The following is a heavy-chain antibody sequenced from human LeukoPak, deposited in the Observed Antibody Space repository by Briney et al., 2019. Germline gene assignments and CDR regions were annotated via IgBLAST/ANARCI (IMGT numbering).Heavy chain of an antibody. CDR2: ISGGTSSNM. V-gene: IGHV3-48*01. D-gene: IGHD6-13*01. CDR3: AKESPGIAAAGLDY. CDR1: GFTFSSYS. Sequence: GGSLRLSCAASGFTFSSYSMNWVRQAPGKGLEWVSHISGGTSSNMYYADSVKGRFTISRDNSKNTLYLQMNSLRAEDTAVYYCAKESPGIAAAGLDYWGQGTLVTVSS. J-gene: IGHJ4*02.